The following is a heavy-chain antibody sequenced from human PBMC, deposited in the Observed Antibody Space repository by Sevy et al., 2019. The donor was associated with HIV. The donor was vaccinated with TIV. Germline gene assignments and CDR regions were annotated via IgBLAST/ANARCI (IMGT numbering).Heavy chain of an antibody. D-gene: IGHD6-19*01. V-gene: IGHV3-23*01. CDR1: GFIFSNYA. Sequence: GGSLRLSCAASGFIFSNYAMNWVSQAPGKGLESVSSVTGSGGNIYYGDSAKGRFTISRDNSKNTLYLQMNSLRAEDTAVYYCAKAFTSGWNLHFDYWGQGTLVTVSS. CDR2: VTGSGGNI. CDR3: AKAFTSGWNLHFDY. J-gene: IGHJ4*02.